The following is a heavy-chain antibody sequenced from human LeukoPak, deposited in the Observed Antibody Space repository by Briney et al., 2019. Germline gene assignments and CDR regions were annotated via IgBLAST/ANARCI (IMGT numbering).Heavy chain of an antibody. Sequence: GGSLRLSCAASGFTFSSYSMNWVRQAPGKGLEWVSSISSSSSHIYYADSVKGRFTISRDNAKNSLYLQMNSLRAEDTAVYYCARDQNQLWFGELLFDYWGQGTLVTVSS. CDR1: GFTFSSYS. CDR2: ISSSSSHI. CDR3: ARDQNQLWFGELLFDY. D-gene: IGHD3-10*01. V-gene: IGHV3-21*01. J-gene: IGHJ4*02.